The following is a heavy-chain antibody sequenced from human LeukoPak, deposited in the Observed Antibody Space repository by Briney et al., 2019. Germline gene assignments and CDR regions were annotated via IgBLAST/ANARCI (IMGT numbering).Heavy chain of an antibody. D-gene: IGHD2-2*01. J-gene: IGHJ4*02. Sequence: ASVKVSCKASGYTFTSYAMNWVRQAPGQGLEWMGWINTNTGNPTYAQGFTGRFVFSLDTSVSTAYLQISSLKAEDTAVYYCARVVSYCSSTSCYHFDYWGQGTQVIVSS. CDR1: GYTFTSYA. CDR3: ARVVSYCSSTSCYHFDY. V-gene: IGHV7-4-1*02. CDR2: INTNTGNP.